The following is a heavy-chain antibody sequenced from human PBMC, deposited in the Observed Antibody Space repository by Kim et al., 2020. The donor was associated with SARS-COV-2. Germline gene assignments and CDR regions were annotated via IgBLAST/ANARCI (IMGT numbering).Heavy chain of an antibody. Sequence: GGSLRLSCAASGFTFSSYGMHWVRQAPGKGLEWVAVISYDGSNKYYADSVKGRFTISRDNSKNTLYLQMNSLRAEDTAVYYCAKAASGYYGYLDYWGQGTLVTVSS. J-gene: IGHJ4*02. CDR1: GFTFSSYG. CDR3: AKAASGYYGYLDY. D-gene: IGHD3-3*01. CDR2: ISYDGSNK. V-gene: IGHV3-30*18.